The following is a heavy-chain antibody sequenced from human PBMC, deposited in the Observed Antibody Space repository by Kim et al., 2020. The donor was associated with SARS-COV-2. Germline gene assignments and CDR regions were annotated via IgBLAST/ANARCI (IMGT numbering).Heavy chain of an antibody. J-gene: IGHJ6*02. D-gene: IGHD3-10*01. Sequence: ADTEKGPFTNPRDNAKNSLYLQMNSLRAEDTAVYYCARDSYYYGSGGMDVWGQGTTVTVSS. V-gene: IGHV3-11*01. CDR3: ARDSYYYGSGGMDV.